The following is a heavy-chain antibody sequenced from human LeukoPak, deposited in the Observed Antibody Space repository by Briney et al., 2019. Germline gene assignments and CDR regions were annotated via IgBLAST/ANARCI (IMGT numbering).Heavy chain of an antibody. V-gene: IGHV3-7*01. Sequence: GGSLRLSCAASGFTFSSYWTSWVRQAPGKGLEWVANIKQDGSEKYYVDSVKGRFTISRDNAKNSLYLQMNSLRAEDTAVYYCAKDWYYDSSGYTDYWGQGTLVTVSS. CDR3: AKDWYYDSSGYTDY. CDR1: GFTFSSYW. CDR2: IKQDGSEK. D-gene: IGHD3-22*01. J-gene: IGHJ4*02.